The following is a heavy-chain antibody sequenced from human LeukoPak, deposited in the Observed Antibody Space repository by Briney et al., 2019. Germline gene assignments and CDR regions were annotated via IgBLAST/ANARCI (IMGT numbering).Heavy chain of an antibody. V-gene: IGHV4-39*01. CDR2: IYYSGST. Sequence: KPSETLSLTCTVSGGSISSSSYYWGWIRQPPGKGLEWIGSIYYSGSTYYNPSLKSRVTISVDTSKNQFSLKLSSVTAADTAVYYCARRTLPYWYFDLWGRGTLVTVSS. J-gene: IGHJ2*01. CDR3: ARRTLPYWYFDL. CDR1: GGSISSSSYY.